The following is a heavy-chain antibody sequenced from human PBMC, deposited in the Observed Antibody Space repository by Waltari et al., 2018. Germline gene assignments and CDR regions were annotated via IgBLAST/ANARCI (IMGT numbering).Heavy chain of an antibody. Sequence: QVQLVQSGAEVKKPGSSVKVSCKASGGTFSSYAISWVRQAPGPGLEWMGGVNPSFGTANYAQKFQGRVTITTDESTSTAYMELSSLRSEDTAVYYCASAPLPKYSSSSEDYWGQGTLVTVSS. CDR3: ASAPLPKYSSSSEDY. CDR2: VNPSFGTA. V-gene: IGHV1-69*05. J-gene: IGHJ4*02. D-gene: IGHD6-6*01. CDR1: GGTFSSYA.